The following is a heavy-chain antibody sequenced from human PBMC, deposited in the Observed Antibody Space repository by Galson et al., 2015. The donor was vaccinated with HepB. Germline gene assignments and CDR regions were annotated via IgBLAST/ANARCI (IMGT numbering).Heavy chain of an antibody. CDR2: ISYDGSNK. V-gene: IGHV3-30-3*01. CDR3: VREANNNRYSTAKGLDV. D-gene: IGHD2/OR15-2a*01. CDR1: GFTFSSYA. Sequence: SLRLSCAASGFTFSSYAMHWVRQAPGKGLEWVAVISYDGSNKYYADSVKGRFTISRDNSKSTLYLQMNSLRGEDTAVYYCVREANNNRYSTAKGLDVWGQGTTVTVSS. J-gene: IGHJ6*02.